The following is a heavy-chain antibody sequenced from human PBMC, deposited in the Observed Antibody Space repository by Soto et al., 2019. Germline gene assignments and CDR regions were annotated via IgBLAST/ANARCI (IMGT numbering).Heavy chain of an antibody. Sequence: ANSVKGRFTISRDNSKNTLYLQMNSLRAEDTAVYYCAREGDYGDYIRQAFDYWGQGPLVTVSS. CDR3: AREGDYGDYIRQAFDY. D-gene: IGHD4-17*01. V-gene: IGHV3-66*01. J-gene: IGHJ4*02.